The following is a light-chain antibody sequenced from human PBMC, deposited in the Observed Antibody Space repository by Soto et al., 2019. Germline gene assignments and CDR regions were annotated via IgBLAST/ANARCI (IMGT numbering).Light chain of an antibody. CDR3: SSFTPGRIYV. J-gene: IGLJ1*01. Sequence: QSVLTQPASVSGSPGQSITISCSGTSSDIGAYDYVSRYQQHPGRAPKLIIYEVTHRFSGLSYRFSGSKSGNTASLTISGLPAEDAGDYYRSSFTPGRIYVFGSGTKLTVL. CDR1: SSDIGAYDY. V-gene: IGLV2-14*03. CDR2: EVT.